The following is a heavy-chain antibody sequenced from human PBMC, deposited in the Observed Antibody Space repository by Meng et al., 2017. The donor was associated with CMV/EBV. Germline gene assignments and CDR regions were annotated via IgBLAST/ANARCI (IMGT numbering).Heavy chain of an antibody. V-gene: IGHV1-18*01. CDR2: ISTYNGDT. J-gene: IGHJ4*02. CDR3: ARHYCSSDICYGYFDY. D-gene: IGHD2-2*01. CDR1: GYTFMGFG. Sequence: ASVKVSCKPSGYTFMGFGISWVRLAPGQGLEWMGWISTYNGDTNFAQKFQGRVTMTTETSTSTVYMELRSLRSDDTAVYYCARHYCSSDICYGYFDYWGQGTLVTVSS.